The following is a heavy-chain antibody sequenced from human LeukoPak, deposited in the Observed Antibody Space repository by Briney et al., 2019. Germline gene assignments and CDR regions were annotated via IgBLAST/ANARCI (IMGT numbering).Heavy chain of an antibody. J-gene: IGHJ6*03. D-gene: IGHD2/OR15-2a*01. V-gene: IGHV3-20*03. Sequence: GGSLRLSYAPSGNTFDDYGMTSVRQAPGMGVEWVSGNNWNGGSTGYAESVEGRFTISRNNSKNTLYLQMNSVRAEDTAVYYCTNGGPNRNYYYMDVWGKGTTVTVSS. CDR2: NNWNGGST. CDR1: GNTFDDYG. CDR3: TNGGPNRNYYYMDV.